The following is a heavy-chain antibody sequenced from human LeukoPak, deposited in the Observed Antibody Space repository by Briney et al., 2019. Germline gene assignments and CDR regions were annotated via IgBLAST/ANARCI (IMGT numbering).Heavy chain of an antibody. J-gene: IGHJ4*02. CDR3: AKSNGYGLIDY. CDR1: GLSFRSYS. D-gene: IGHD5-12*01. CDR2: IYSSGNT. V-gene: IGHV4-59*04. Sequence: GSLRLSCAASGLSFRSYSMSWVRQAPGKGLEWIGNIYSSGNTYYNASLKSRVTMYIDTSKNQFSLKLSSVTAADTAMYYCAKSNGYGLIDYWGQGTLVTVSS.